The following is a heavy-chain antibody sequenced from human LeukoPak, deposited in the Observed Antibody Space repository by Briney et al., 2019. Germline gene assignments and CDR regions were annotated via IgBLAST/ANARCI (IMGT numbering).Heavy chain of an antibody. CDR1: SVSNSGYY. D-gene: IGHD3-10*01. V-gene: IGHV4-34*01. CDR3: ASSGSRTYYPPTFGY. Sequence: SETLSLTCGVSSVSNSGYYWTWIRQPPGKGLEWIGEINHSGTTKYSPSLTSRVSISTDTAKMQFSLTLTSVTAADTAVYYCASSGSRTYYPPTFGYWGQGSLVIVSS. J-gene: IGHJ4*02. CDR2: INHSGTT.